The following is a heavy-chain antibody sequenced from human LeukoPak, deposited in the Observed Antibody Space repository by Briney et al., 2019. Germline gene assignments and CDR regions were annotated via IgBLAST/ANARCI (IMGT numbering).Heavy chain of an antibody. CDR2: IRSDGSVS. Sequence: GGSLRLSCAASGFTFSDSWMHWVRQVPGKGLVSVSIIRSDGSVSYYADSVKGRFTISRDNAKNSLYLQMNSLRAEDTAVYYCARDLFGYYYYYMDVWGKGTTVTVSS. D-gene: IGHD3-10*02. CDR1: GFTFSDSW. CDR3: ARDLFGYYYYYMDV. J-gene: IGHJ6*03. V-gene: IGHV3-74*01.